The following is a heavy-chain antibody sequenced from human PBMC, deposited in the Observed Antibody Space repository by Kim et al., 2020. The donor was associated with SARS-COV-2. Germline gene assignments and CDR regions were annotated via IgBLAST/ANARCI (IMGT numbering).Heavy chain of an antibody. Sequence: TETLSLTCTVSGDSIRSSHSYWGWIRQPSGKGLEWIGTIYYTGTTYVNPSLKSRVTMSVDTSKNRFSLRLNSVTAADAAVYSCARHYDSIYWPYYFDFWG. CDR3: ARHYDSIYWPYYFDF. J-gene: IGHJ4*01. D-gene: IGHD3-16*01. CDR2: IYYTGTT. CDR1: GDSIRSSHSY. V-gene: IGHV4-39*01.